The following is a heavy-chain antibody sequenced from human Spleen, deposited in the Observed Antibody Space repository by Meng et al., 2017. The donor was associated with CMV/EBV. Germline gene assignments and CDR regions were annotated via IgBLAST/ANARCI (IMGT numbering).Heavy chain of an antibody. CDR3: AHSPEYSSVGWFDP. CDR1: ASSLRPTGVR. D-gene: IGHD6-19*01. J-gene: IGHJ5*02. V-gene: IGHV2-5*02. Sequence: QIILNAFFLTLVKPTQTLTLTCTLSASSLRPTGVRVGCIRQPPGKALEWLVLIYWDDDTRYSASLKSRLTNTKDTSKNQVVLTMTNMDPVDTATYYCAHSPEYSSVGWFDPWGQGTLVTVSS. CDR2: IYWDDDT.